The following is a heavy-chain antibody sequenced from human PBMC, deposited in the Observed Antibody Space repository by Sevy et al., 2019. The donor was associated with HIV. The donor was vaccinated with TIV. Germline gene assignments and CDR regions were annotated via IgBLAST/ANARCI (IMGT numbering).Heavy chain of an antibody. CDR2: ISSSSSTI. CDR1: GFTFSSYS. CDR3: ARDRAYYGSGDPYGMDV. Sequence: GGSLRLSCAASGFTFSSYSMNWVRQAPGKGLEWVSYISSSSSTIYYADSVKGRFTISRDNAKNSLYLQMNSLRAEDTAVCYCARDRAYYGSGDPYGMDVWGQGTTVTISS. V-gene: IGHV3-48*01. J-gene: IGHJ6*02. D-gene: IGHD3-10*01.